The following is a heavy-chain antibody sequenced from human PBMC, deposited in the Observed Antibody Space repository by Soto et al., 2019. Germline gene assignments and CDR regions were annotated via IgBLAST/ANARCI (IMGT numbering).Heavy chain of an antibody. D-gene: IGHD3-3*01. J-gene: IGHJ5*02. CDR2: INDSGST. CDR1: GGSFSGYY. V-gene: IGHV4-34*01. CDR3: ARQRWSTSLEYKRGHWLDP. Sequence: SETLSLACAVYGGSFSGYYWNWIRQPPGKGLEWIGEINDSGSTNYNPSLRSRVTISVDTSKNQFSLKLSSVTAADTAVYYCARQRWSTSLEYKRGHWLDPWGQGTLVTVSS.